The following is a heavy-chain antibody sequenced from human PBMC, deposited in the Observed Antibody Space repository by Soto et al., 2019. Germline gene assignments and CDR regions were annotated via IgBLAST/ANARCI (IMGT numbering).Heavy chain of an antibody. D-gene: IGHD1-26*01. J-gene: IGHJ2*01. CDR3: AGEGGSGSPEWCGNG. CDR2: IFHSGST. V-gene: IGHV4-30-2*01. Sequence: QLQLQESGSGLVKPSQTLSLTCAVSGGSISSGGYSWSWLRQPPGKGLEWIGYIFHSGSTYYNPYLKSRGSVSVDGAKTAVAVERSSVTAADAAVYYCAGEGGSGSPEWCGNGWGSGTVVSVCS. CDR1: GGSISSGGYS.